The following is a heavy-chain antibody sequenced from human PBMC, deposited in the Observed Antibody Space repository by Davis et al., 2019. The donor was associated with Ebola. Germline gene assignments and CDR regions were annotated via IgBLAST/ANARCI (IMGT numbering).Heavy chain of an antibody. Sequence: GGSLSPSCPASGFTSSNAWTTWVRQAPGKGLGWVGLIQSKTDGGTTDYAAPVKGRFTISRDDSKNTLYLQMNSLKTEDTAVYYCTTAPLGYCSSTSCYSYFDYWGQGTLVTVSS. D-gene: IGHD2-2*01. V-gene: IGHV3-15*07. J-gene: IGHJ4*02. CDR3: TTAPLGYCSSTSCYSYFDY. CDR2: IQSKTDGGTT. CDR1: GFTSSNAW.